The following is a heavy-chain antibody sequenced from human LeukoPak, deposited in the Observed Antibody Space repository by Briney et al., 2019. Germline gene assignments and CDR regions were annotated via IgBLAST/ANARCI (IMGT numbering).Heavy chain of an antibody. J-gene: IGHJ4*02. CDR3: ARGLILEWLPSYYFDY. V-gene: IGHV3-48*01. D-gene: IGHD2-15*01. CDR1: GFTFSSYS. Sequence: QPGGSLRLSCAASGFTFSSYSMNWVRQAPGKGLEWVSYISSSSSTIYYADSVKGRFTISRDNAKTSLYLQMNSLRAEDTAVYYCARGLILEWLPSYYFDYWGQGTLVTVSS. CDR2: ISSSSSTI.